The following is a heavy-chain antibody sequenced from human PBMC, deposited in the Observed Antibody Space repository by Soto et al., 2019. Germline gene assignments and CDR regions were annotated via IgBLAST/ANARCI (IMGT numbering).Heavy chain of an antibody. V-gene: IGHV4-38-2*01. D-gene: IGHD2-15*01. CDR1: GYSISSGYY. Sequence: PSETLSLTCVVYGYSISSGYYWGWIRQPPGKGLERIGSGYHTGSTYYNPSLKSRVTMSVDTSKNQFSLKLSSVTAADTAVYYCARGGIEVVGVVPHWFDPWGQGTLVTVSS. CDR3: ARGGIEVVGVVPHWFDP. J-gene: IGHJ5*02. CDR2: GYHTGST.